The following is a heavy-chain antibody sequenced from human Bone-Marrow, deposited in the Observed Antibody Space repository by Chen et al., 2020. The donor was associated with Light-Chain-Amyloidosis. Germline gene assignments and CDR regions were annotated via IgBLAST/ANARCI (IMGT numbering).Heavy chain of an antibody. Sequence: VKVSCKASGYTFTNHYIHWVRQAPGQGREWMGIINPDGGSTSYAQKFQGRVTMTRDTSATSVYMELSSLRSDDTAVYYCARGRRTVTTQSFDYWGQGTLVTVSS. J-gene: IGHJ4*02. V-gene: IGHV1-46*01. CDR2: INPDGGST. CDR3: ARGRRTVTTQSFDY. CDR1: GYTFTNHY. D-gene: IGHD4-17*01.